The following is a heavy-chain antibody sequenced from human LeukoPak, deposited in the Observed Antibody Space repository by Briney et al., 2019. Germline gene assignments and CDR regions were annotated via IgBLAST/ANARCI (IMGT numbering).Heavy chain of an antibody. J-gene: IGHJ4*02. CDR1: GFTFSSYG. CDR3: AEEIHSSSWYILDY. CDR2: ISYDGSNK. D-gene: IGHD6-13*01. V-gene: IGHV3-30*18. Sequence: GGSLRLSCAASGFTFSSYGMHWVRQAPGKGLEWVAVISYDGSNKYYADSVKGRFTISRDNSKNTLYLQMNSLRAEDTAVYYCAEEIHSSSWYILDYWGQGTLVTVSS.